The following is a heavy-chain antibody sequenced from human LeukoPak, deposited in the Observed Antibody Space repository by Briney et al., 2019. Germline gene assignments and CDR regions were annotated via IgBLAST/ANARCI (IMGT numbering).Heavy chain of an antibody. CDR3: AKDGGEYYDILTGYYPRLYYMDV. D-gene: IGHD3-9*01. CDR2: ISSSSSTL. V-gene: IGHV3-48*01. J-gene: IGHJ6*03. CDR1: GFTFSSYS. Sequence: GGSLRLSCAASGFTFSSYSMNWVRQAPGKGLEWVSYISSSSSTLYYADSVKGRFSISRDNAKNSLYLQMNSLRAEDTAVYYCAKDGGEYYDILTGYYPRLYYMDVWGKGTTVTISS.